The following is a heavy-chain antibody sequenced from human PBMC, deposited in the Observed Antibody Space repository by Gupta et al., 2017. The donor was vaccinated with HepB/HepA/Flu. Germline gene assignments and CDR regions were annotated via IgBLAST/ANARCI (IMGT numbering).Heavy chain of an antibody. CDR1: GFSISGTA. D-gene: IGHD3-3*01. CDR2: IGSDIRT. J-gene: IGHJ6*03. CDR3: AKDLSFWSAMDV. V-gene: IGHV3-23*01. Sequence: EVQLLESGGGLTQPGWSLSLSCAVSGFSISGTAMTWVRQAPGKGLEWVSGIGSDIRTHYADSVKGRFTISRDNSKNMVYLQMNSLRAEDTAVYYCAKDLSFWSAMDVWGKGTTVTVSS.